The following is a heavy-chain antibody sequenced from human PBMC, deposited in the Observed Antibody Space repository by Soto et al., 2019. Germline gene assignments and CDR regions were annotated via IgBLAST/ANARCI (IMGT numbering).Heavy chain of an antibody. V-gene: IGHV4-34*01. CDR1: GGSFSGYY. CDR2: INRSGRT. Sequence: SATLSLTCAVYGGSFSGYYWTWIRKPPGKGLEWIGEINRSGRTNYNPSLKSRVTISVDTSKNQFSLNLTSVTAADTALYYCAIMHTGTTTFDYWGQGTLVTVSS. CDR3: AIMHTGTTTFDY. D-gene: IGHD1-1*01. J-gene: IGHJ4*02.